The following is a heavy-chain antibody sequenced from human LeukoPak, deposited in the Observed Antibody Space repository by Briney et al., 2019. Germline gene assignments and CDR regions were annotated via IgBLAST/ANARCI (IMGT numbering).Heavy chain of an antibody. CDR3: ARASTQPRIVITVSSGYFDL. CDR2: ISSNGGST. Sequence: GGSLRLSCAASGFTFSSYAMHWVRQAPGKGLEYVSAISSNGGSTYYANSVKGRFTISRYNSKNTLYLQMGSLRAEDMAVYYCARASTQPRIVITVSSGYFDLWGRGTLVTVSS. J-gene: IGHJ2*01. V-gene: IGHV3-64*01. CDR1: GFTFSSYA. D-gene: IGHD3-22*01.